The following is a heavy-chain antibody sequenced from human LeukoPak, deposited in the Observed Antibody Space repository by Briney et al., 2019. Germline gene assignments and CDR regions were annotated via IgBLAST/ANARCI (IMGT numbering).Heavy chain of an antibody. D-gene: IGHD3-22*01. CDR1: GFTFSDYW. CDR3: ARDGLDNYDTSGFFDS. Sequence: GGSLRLSCEAPGFTFSDYWMSWVRQAPGKGLEWVANIKQDGSEQYYVESVKGRFTISRDNAKKSLYLQINNLRADDTAVFYCARDGLDNYDTSGFFDSWGHGTQVTVSS. J-gene: IGHJ4*01. V-gene: IGHV3-7*01. CDR2: IKQDGSEQ.